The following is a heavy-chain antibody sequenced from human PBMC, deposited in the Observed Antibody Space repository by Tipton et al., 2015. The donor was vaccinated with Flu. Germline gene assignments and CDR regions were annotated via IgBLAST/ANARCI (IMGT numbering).Heavy chain of an antibody. Sequence: TLSLTCAVSGFSISSGYYWGWIRQPPGKGLEWIGTVYHRGSTYYKPSLKSRATMSVDTSENYLSLKLESVTAADTAVYYCARGVPAAIGEAHFDYWGQGTLVTVSS. V-gene: IGHV4-38-2*01. D-gene: IGHD2-2*01. CDR1: GFSISSGYY. J-gene: IGHJ4*02. CDR3: ARGVPAAIGEAHFDY. CDR2: VYHRGST.